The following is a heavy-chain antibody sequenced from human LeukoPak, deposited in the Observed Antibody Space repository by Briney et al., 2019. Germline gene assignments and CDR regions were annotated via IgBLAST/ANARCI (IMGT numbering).Heavy chain of an antibody. CDR2: IYYSGST. CDR1: GASISSYY. CDR3: ARERGTGDRRPAFGY. D-gene: IGHD3-16*01. J-gene: IGHJ4*01. Sequence: PSQTLSLTWTVSGASISSYYWSWIRQPPAKGLEWIGSIYYSGSTNYNPSLKSRVTISVDTSKNQLSLKLSSLTAEDTAVYYCARERGTGDRRPAFGYWGHGTLVTFSS. V-gene: IGHV4-59*01.